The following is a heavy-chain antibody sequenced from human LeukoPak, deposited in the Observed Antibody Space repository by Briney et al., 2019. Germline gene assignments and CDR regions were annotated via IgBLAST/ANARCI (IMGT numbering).Heavy chain of an antibody. CDR2: IFYSGST. J-gene: IGHJ4*02. CDR3: ARHPGEWELLDEFDY. Sequence: SETLSLTCTVSGGSISSYYWSWIRQPPGKGLEWIGYIFYSGSTNYNPSLKSRVTISVDTSKNQFSLKLTSVTAADTAVYYCARHPGEWELLDEFDYWGQGTLVTVSS. D-gene: IGHD1-26*01. V-gene: IGHV4-59*01. CDR1: GGSISSYY.